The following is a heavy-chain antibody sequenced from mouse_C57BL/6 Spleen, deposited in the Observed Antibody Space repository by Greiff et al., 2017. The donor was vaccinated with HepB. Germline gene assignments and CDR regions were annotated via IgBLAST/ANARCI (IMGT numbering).Heavy chain of an antibody. Sequence: LQESGAELARPGASVKLSCKASGYTFTSYGISWVKQRTGQGLEWIGEIYPRSGNTYYNEKFKGKATLTADKSSSTAYMELRSLTSEDSAVYFCARSAPVVATRYFDVWGTGTTVTVSS. V-gene: IGHV1-81*01. CDR3: ARSAPVVATRYFDV. CDR2: IYPRSGNT. CDR1: GYTFTSYG. J-gene: IGHJ1*03. D-gene: IGHD1-1*01.